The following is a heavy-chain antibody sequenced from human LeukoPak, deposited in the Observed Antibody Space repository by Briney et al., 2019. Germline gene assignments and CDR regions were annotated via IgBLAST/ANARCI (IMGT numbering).Heavy chain of an antibody. CDR1: GFTFSTYS. D-gene: IGHD2-2*01. CDR3: ARGVPDIVGYCTGTSCSGPYYFDY. V-gene: IGHV3-48*01. J-gene: IGHJ4*02. Sequence: PGGSLRLTCAASGFTFSTYSMNWVRQAPGKGLEWVSYIGTSSNIYYTDSVKGRFTISRDNAKNSLYLQMNSLRAEDTAVYYCARGVPDIVGYCTGTSCSGPYYFDYWGQGTLVTVSS. CDR2: IGTSSNI.